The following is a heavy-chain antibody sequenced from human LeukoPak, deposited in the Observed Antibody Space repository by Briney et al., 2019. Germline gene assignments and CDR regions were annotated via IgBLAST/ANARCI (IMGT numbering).Heavy chain of an antibody. CDR2: VYYSGST. CDR3: ASNTGTVFDY. Sequence: SETLSLTCAVSGDSNSSSNWWSWVRQPPGKGLEWIGYVYYSGSTECNPSLMSRVTISLGMSKHQFSLNLTSVTAADTAVYYCASNTGTVFDYWGQGALVTVSS. CDR1: GDSNSSSNW. V-gene: IGHV4-4*02. D-gene: IGHD7-27*01. J-gene: IGHJ4*02.